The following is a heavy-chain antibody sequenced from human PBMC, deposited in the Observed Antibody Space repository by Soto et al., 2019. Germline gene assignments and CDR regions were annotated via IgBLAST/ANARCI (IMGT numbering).Heavy chain of an antibody. D-gene: IGHD3-22*01. CDR2: ISYDGSNK. CDR3: ARDIGMAYDSSGYYAPLDY. V-gene: IGHV3-30-3*01. CDR1: GFTFSSYA. Sequence: QVQLVESGGGVVQPGRSLRLSCAASGFTFSSYAMHWVRQAPGKGLEWVAVISYDGSNKYYADSVKGRFTISRDNSKNRLYLQMNSLRAEDTAVYYCARDIGMAYDSSGYYAPLDYWGQGTLVTVSS. J-gene: IGHJ4*02.